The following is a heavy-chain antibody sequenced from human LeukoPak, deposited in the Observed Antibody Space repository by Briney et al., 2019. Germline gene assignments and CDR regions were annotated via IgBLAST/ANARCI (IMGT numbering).Heavy chain of an antibody. J-gene: IGHJ3*02. V-gene: IGHV3-21*01. CDR1: GFTFSSYS. CDR2: ISSSSSYI. CDR3: ARSPPYYDFWSGDSSLYAFDI. Sequence: KTGGPLSLCCAASGFTFSSYSMKWLRQAPGKRREWVSSISSSSSYIYYADSVKGRFAISRDKAKNSLYLQMSSLRAEDTAVYYCARSPPYYDFWSGDSSLYAFDICGQGTMVTVYS. D-gene: IGHD3-3*01.